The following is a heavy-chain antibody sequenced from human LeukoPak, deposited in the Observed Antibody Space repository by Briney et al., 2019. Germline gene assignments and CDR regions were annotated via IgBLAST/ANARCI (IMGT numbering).Heavy chain of an antibody. CDR1: GFTFNDYY. CDR3: ATDGAGFDT. J-gene: IGHJ5*02. Sequence: KTGGSLRLSCAASGFTFNDYYMSWLRQAPGKGLEWLSYINIGGTNTHYADSVKGRFTISRDNAKKSLYLEMNNLRAEDTAVYYCATDGAGFDTWGQGGLVTVSS. V-gene: IGHV3-11*01. CDR2: INIGGTNT.